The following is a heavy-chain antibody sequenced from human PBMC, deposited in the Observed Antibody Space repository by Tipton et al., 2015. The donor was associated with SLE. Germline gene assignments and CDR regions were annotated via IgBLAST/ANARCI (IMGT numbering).Heavy chain of an antibody. CDR1: GGSFSGYY. CDR2: INHGRST. CDR3: ARQGAVAGFDN. Sequence: TLSLTCAVYGGSFSGYYWTWIRQPPGKGLEWIGEINHGRSTNYNPSLKSRVTISVDTSKNQFSLKLSSVTAADTAVYYCARQGAVAGFDNWGQGTLVTVSS. D-gene: IGHD6-19*01. V-gene: IGHV4-34*01. J-gene: IGHJ4*02.